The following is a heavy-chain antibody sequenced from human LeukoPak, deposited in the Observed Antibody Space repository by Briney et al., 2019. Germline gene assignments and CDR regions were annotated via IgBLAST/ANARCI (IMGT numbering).Heavy chain of an antibody. V-gene: IGHV4-39*01. CDR1: GGSISNSIYY. D-gene: IGHD5-24*01. J-gene: IGHJ4*01. Sequence: SETLCLTCTVSGGSISNSIYYWGWVRQPPGKGLEWIGSIYYSGSTYYTPSLKRRVTMSVDTSKNQFSLKLRSMTAADTAVYFCARLDGDHNNGRFDNWGHGVLVTVSS. CDR2: IYYSGST. CDR3: ARLDGDHNNGRFDN.